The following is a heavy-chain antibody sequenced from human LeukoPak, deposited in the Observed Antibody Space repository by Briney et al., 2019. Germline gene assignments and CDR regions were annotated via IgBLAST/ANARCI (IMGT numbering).Heavy chain of an antibody. V-gene: IGHV3-7*05. CDR3: AKYFRADSGNYYRSFDY. D-gene: IGHD1-26*01. CDR1: GFTFSDNW. J-gene: IGHJ4*02. Sequence: GGSLRLSCAVSGFTFSDNWISWVRQAPGKGLEWVANINEDGSEKNYVDSVKGRFTISRDNAKNSLYLQMNSLRAEDTAVYYCAKYFRADSGNYYRSFDYWGQGTLVTVSS. CDR2: INEDGSEK.